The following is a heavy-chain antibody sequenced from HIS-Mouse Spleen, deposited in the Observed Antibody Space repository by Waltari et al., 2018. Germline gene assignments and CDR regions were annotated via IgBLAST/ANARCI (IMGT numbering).Heavy chain of an antibody. CDR1: VGSTSSSSDY. D-gene: IGHD6-13*01. Sequence: QLQLQESGPGLVQPSETLSLTCTVSVGSTSSSSDYWGWIRQPPGKGLEWIGSIYYSGSTYYNPSLKSRVTISVDTSKNQFSLKLSSVTAADTAVYYCAREIPYSSSWYDWYFDLWGRGTLVTVSS. CDR3: AREIPYSSSWYDWYFDL. J-gene: IGHJ2*01. CDR2: IYYSGST. V-gene: IGHV4-39*07.